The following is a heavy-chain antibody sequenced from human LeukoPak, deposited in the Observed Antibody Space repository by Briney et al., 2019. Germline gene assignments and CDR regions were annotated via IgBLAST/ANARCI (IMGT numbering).Heavy chain of an antibody. CDR1: GFTFSTYN. CDR2: ITSGSTNI. J-gene: IGHJ4*02. V-gene: IGHV3-48*01. Sequence: GGSLRLSCAASGFTFSTYNMNWVRQAPGKGLEWVSHITSGSTNIYYADSVKGRFTISRDNSKNTLYLQMNSLRAEDTAVYYCARDQGYETAFDYWGQGTLVTVSS. D-gene: IGHD3-3*01. CDR3: ARDQGYETAFDY.